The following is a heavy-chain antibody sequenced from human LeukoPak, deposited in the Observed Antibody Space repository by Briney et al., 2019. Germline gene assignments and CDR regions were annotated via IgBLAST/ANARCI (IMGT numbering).Heavy chain of an antibody. Sequence: GGSLRLSCAASGFTFSNYAMSWVRQAPGKGLEWVSDISGSGAGTYYADSVKGRFTISRDNSKNTLYLQMNSLRAEDTAIYYCAKINNIAAAGTFDYWGQGTLVTVSS. CDR2: ISGSGAGT. D-gene: IGHD6-13*01. CDR3: AKINNIAAAGTFDY. CDR1: GFTFSNYA. J-gene: IGHJ4*02. V-gene: IGHV3-23*01.